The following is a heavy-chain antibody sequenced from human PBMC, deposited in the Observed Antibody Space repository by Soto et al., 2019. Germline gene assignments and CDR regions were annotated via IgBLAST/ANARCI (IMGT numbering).Heavy chain of an antibody. Sequence: SETLCLTCPVAGGSLSSYCLSWIRPPTGKGLEWIGYIYYSGSTNYNPSLKSRVTISVDTSKNQFSLKLSSVTAADTAVYYCARPHGGSSGWDNWFDPWGQGTLVTVSS. CDR1: GGSLSSYC. V-gene: IGHV4-59*01. CDR3: ARPHGGSSGWDNWFDP. CDR2: IYYSGST. J-gene: IGHJ5*02. D-gene: IGHD6-25*01.